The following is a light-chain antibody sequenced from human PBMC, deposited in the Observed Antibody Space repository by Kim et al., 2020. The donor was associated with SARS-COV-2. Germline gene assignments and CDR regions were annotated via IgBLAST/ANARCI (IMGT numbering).Light chain of an antibody. CDR2: DVS. Sequence: GQSITISCTGTSSDVGGYNYVSWYQQHPGKAPTLMIYDVSNRPSVVSNRFSGSKSGNTASLTISGLQAEDEADYYCSSYTSSSTLVFGTGTKVTVL. V-gene: IGLV2-14*03. CDR3: SSYTSSSTLV. CDR1: SSDVGGYNY. J-gene: IGLJ1*01.